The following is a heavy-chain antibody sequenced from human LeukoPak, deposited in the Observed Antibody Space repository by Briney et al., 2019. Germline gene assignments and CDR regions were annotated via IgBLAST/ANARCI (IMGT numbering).Heavy chain of an antibody. V-gene: IGHV3-23*01. D-gene: IGHD3-22*01. J-gene: IGHJ4*02. Sequence: GGSLRLSCAASGSTFSSYAMTWVRQAPGKGLEWVSSISDRDHNTYYADSVKGRFTISRDNSKNTLYLQMNSLSAEDTALYYCARELSPVVKYYFEYWGQGTLVTVSP. CDR2: ISDRDHNT. CDR1: GSTFSSYA. CDR3: ARELSPVVKYYFEY.